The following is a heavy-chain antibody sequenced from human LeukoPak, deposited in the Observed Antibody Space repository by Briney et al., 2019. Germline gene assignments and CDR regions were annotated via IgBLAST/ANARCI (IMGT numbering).Heavy chain of an antibody. CDR3: ARDSNYYGSGSFDI. CDR2: IYPGDSDT. Sequence: GESLKISCKGSGYSFINYWIGWVRQMPGKGLEWMGIIYPGDSDTRYSPSFQGQVTISVDKSISTAYLQWSSLKVSDSAMYYCARDSNYYGSGSFDIWGQGTMVTVSS. J-gene: IGHJ3*02. CDR1: GYSFINYW. D-gene: IGHD3-10*01. V-gene: IGHV5-51*01.